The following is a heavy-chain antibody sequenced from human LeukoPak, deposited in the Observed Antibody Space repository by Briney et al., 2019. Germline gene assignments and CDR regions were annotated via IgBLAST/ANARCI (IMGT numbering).Heavy chain of an antibody. D-gene: IGHD6-19*01. CDR3: AREFGSGFDY. J-gene: IGHJ4*02. Sequence: SQSLSLTRAISGDSASSNSAACNWARQSPSRGLGWLGWTYYKSTWYNDYALSLKSRITINADTSKNQVSLQLNSVTPEDTAVYYCAREFGSGFDYWGQGTLVTVSS. CDR2: TYYKSTWYN. V-gene: IGHV6-1*01. CDR1: GDSASSNSAA.